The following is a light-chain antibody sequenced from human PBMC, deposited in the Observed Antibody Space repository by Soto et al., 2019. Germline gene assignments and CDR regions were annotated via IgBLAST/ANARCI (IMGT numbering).Light chain of an antibody. V-gene: IGKV3-15*01. J-gene: IGKJ2*01. Sequence: EIVLTQSPATLSLSPGERATLSCRASQSVSSYLAWYQQKPGQAPRLLIHGASTRATGIPARFSGSGSGTEFTLTISSLQSEDFAVYSCQQYHDWPPYTFGQGTKLEIK. CDR2: GAS. CDR1: QSVSSY. CDR3: QQYHDWPPYT.